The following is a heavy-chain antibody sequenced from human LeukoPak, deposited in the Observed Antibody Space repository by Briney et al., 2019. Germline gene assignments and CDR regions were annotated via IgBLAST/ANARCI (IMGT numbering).Heavy chain of an antibody. CDR3: TRGRAAGD. D-gene: IGHD6-19*01. V-gene: IGHV1-8*01. J-gene: IGHJ4*02. Sequence: ASVKVSCKASGYTFTNNDINWVRQATGQGLEWMGWVSPDGGDTGYAPNFRGRVTMTTDTSISTAYMELTSLTSEDTAIYYCTRGRAAGDWGQGTLVTVSS. CDR1: GYTFTNND. CDR2: VSPDGGDT.